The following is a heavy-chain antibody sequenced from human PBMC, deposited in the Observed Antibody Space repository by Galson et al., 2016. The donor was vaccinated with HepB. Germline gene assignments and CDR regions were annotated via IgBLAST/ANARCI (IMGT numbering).Heavy chain of an antibody. CDR1: GFTVSSNY. V-gene: IGHV3-53*04. D-gene: IGHD3-22*01. CDR3: ARALTYYYDSSGHLGGWFDP. CDR2: IYSGGSI. J-gene: IGHJ5*02. Sequence: SLRLSCAASGFTVSSNYVSWVRQAPGKGLEWVSIIYSGGSIYYADSVKGRFTISRHNSKNTLYLQMNSLRTEDTAVYYCARALTYYYDSSGHLGGWFDPWGQGTLVTVSS.